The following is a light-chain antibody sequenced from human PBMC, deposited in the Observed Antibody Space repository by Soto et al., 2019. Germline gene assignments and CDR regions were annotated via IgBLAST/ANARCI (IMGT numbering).Light chain of an antibody. J-gene: IGKJ5*01. Sequence: EIVMTQSPSTLSVSPGEGATLSCRASQSVSSNLAWYQLKPGQAPRLLIYGASTRATGIPARFSGSGSGTEFTLTIRSLQSADFAVCYCQQYNNWPPIPFGQGTGLEIK. V-gene: IGKV3-15*01. CDR2: GAS. CDR3: QQYNNWPPIP. CDR1: QSVSSN.